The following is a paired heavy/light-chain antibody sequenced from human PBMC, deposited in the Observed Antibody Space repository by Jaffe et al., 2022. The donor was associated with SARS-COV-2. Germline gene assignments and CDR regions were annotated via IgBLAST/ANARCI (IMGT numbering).Heavy chain of an antibody. CDR3: VRQVEYSLGYRAHIIDH. D-gene: IGHD5-12*01. J-gene: IGHJ4*02. CDR2: IYYSGNT. CDR1: GGSITIASHY. Sequence: QLQLQESGPGLVKPSETLSLTCTVSGGSITIASHYWGWIRQPPGKGLEWIGSIYYSGNTYYNASLKSRVTISVDTSKDQFSLELSSVTAADTAVYFCVRQVEYSLGYRAHIIDHWGQGTLVTVSS. V-gene: IGHV4-39*01.
Light chain of an antibody. CDR2: SNN. CDR3: AAWGDSPNGVV. V-gene: IGLV1-44*01. CDR1: TSNIGSNP. J-gene: IGLJ2*01. Sequence: QSVLTQPPSASGTPGQRVTISCSGSTSNIGSNPVNWYQQLPGTAPKLLIYSNNQRPSGVPDRFSGSKSGSSASLAISGLQSEDEADYYCAAWGDSPNGVVFGGGTKVTVL.